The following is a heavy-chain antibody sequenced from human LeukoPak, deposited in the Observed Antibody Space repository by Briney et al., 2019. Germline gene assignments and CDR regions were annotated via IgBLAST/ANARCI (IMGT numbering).Heavy chain of an antibody. D-gene: IGHD1-26*01. CDR2: ISGSGGNT. Sequence: GGSLRLSCAAPGFTFSNYAMSWVRQAPGKGLEWVSAISGSGGNTYYADSVKGRFTISRDNSKNTLYLQMISLRAEDTAVYYCAKESGTVGAKVDYWGQGTLVTVSS. J-gene: IGHJ4*02. V-gene: IGHV3-23*01. CDR1: GFTFSNYA. CDR3: AKESGTVGAKVDY.